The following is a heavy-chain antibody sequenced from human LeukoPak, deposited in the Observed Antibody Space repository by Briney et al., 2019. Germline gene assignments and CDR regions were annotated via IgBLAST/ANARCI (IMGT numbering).Heavy chain of an antibody. V-gene: IGHV3-30*18. J-gene: IGHJ4*02. CDR2: ISYDGSNK. D-gene: IGHD6-19*01. Sequence: GGSLRLSCAASGFTFSSYGMHWVRQAPGKGLEWVAVISYDGSNKYYADSVKGRFTISRDNSKNTLYLQMNSLRAEDTAVYYCAKDRGSVAVAGSGEYYFDYWGQGTLVTVSS. CDR1: GFTFSSYG. CDR3: AKDRGSVAVAGSGEYYFDY.